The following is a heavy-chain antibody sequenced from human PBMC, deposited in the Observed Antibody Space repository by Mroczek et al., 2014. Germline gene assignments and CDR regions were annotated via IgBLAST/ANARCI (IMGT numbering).Heavy chain of an antibody. CDR2: IYYTGST. V-gene: IGHV4-31*03. CDR1: GDSISRGGYY. Sequence: QVQLQESGPGLVKPSQTLSLTCTVSGDSISRGGYYWGWIRLHPGKGLEWIGYIYYTGSTDYNPSLKSRLIISIGTSKNQFSLNLSSVTAADTAVYYCTRLLWSGTSYFDYVGPGTPWSTVSS. D-gene: IGHD2-15*01. J-gene: IGHJ4*02. CDR3: TRLLWSGTSYFDY.